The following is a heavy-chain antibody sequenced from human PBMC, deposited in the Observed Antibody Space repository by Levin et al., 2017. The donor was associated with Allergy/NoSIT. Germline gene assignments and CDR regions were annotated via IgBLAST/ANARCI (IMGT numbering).Heavy chain of an antibody. CDR2: IYHTGAT. CDR3: GRGNRGIDY. Sequence: KSSETLSLTCTVSGDSLSSGDYYWTWIRQPPGKGLEWIGYIYHTGATYFNPSLQTRLTMSVDTSKNQFSLNLNSVTVADTAVYYCGRGNRGIDYWGQGTLVTVSS. J-gene: IGHJ4*02. V-gene: IGHV4-30-4*01. CDR1: GDSLSSGDYY.